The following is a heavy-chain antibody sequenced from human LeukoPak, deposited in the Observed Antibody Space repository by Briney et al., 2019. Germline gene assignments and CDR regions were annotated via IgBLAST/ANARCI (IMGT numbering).Heavy chain of an antibody. V-gene: IGHV3-7*01. CDR1: GFTFSSYW. CDR3: ARDWGYSGYDLDY. J-gene: IGHJ4*02. CDR2: ISEDGSEK. Sequence: QPGGSLRLSCAASGFTFSSYWMSWVHQTPGKGLEWVAKISEDGSEKYYVDSVKGRFIISRDNAKKSLYLQMNSLRTEETAVYYCARDWGYSGYDLDYWGQGTLVTVSS. D-gene: IGHD5-12*01.